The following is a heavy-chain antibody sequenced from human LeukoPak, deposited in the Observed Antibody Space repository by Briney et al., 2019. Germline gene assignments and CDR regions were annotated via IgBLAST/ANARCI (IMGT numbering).Heavy chain of an antibody. CDR3: IHRRGGNYNDAFDI. D-gene: IGHD2-21*02. CDR2: IYWNDDK. J-gene: IGHJ3*02. CDR1: GFSLSSSGVG. V-gene: IGHV2-5*01. Sequence: SGPTLVKPTQTLTLTCTFSGFSLSSSGVGVGWIRQPPGKALEWLALIYWNDDKRCSPSLRSRLTITRDSSKNQVVLILTNMDPVDTATYYCIHRRGGNYNDAFDIWGQGTMVTVSS.